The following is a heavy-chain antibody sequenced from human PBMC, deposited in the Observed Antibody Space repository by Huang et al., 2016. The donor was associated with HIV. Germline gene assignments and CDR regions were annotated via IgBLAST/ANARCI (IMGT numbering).Heavy chain of an antibody. J-gene: IGHJ3*02. CDR2: ISPPLGTT. CDR3: ARVSRATAAGFAFDI. CDR1: ADTFSSYA. Sequence: QVQLVQSGAEVKKPGSSVKVSCKASADTFSSYAITWVRQAPGQGLEWMGGISPPLGTTDAAQKFQDRVTITADESTNKAYMELSSLRSEDTAVYYCARVSRATAAGFAFDIWGQGTMVTVSS. V-gene: IGHV1-69*13. D-gene: IGHD2-15*01.